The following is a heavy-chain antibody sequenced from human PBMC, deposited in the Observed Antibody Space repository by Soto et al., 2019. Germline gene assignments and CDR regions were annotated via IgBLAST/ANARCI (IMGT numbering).Heavy chain of an antibody. CDR3: AKLRGGSRWYHYDYGMDV. J-gene: IGHJ6*02. CDR1: GFTFSSYA. CDR2: ISGSGGST. Sequence: EVQLLESGGGLVQPGGSLRLSCAASGFTFSSYAMSWVRQAPGKGLEWVSAISGSGGSTYYADSVKGRFTISRDNSKNTLYLQKNSLRAEDTAVYYCAKLRGGSRWYHYDYGMDVWGQGTTVTVSS. V-gene: IGHV3-23*01. D-gene: IGHD6-13*01.